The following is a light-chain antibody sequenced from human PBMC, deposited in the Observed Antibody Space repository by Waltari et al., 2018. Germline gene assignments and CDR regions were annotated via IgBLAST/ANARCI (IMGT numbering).Light chain of an antibody. CDR1: TSNIGNNY. CDR2: ETE. V-gene: IGLV1-51*02. Sequence: QSVLTQPPSVSAAPGQKVTISCSGSTSNIGNNYVSWYQQLPGAAPKVFIYETEKRPSGIPVRFSGSKSGTSASLGITGLQTGDEAAYYCGTWDNNLSALVFGGGTKLTVL. J-gene: IGLJ2*01. CDR3: GTWDNNLSALV.